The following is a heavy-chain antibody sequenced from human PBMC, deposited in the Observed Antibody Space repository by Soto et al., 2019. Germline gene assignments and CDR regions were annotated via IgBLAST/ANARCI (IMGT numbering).Heavy chain of an antibody. J-gene: IGHJ6*02. CDR1: GFTLSNYA. CDR3: AKWLSIAEAWSSMDV. Sequence: GGSLRLSCAASGFTLSNYAMHWVRQAPGKGLEWVTVILDDGSKKYYADSVKGRFTISRDNSKNTLYLQMNSLRAEDTAVYYCAKWLSIAEAWSSMDVWGQGTTVTVSS. D-gene: IGHD6-13*01. V-gene: IGHV3-30-3*02. CDR2: ILDDGSKK.